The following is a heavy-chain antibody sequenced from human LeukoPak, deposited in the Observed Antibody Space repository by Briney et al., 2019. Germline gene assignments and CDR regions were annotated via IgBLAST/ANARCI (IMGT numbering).Heavy chain of an antibody. V-gene: IGHV3-7*01. CDR3: ARLADYDSSGYFDY. D-gene: IGHD3-22*01. CDR1: GFTFSSYW. J-gene: IGHJ4*02. CDR2: IRQDGSEK. Sequence: GGSLRLSCAASGFTFSSYWMIWVRQAPGKGLEWVANIRQDGSEKYYVASVRGRFTISRDNAKNSLYLQMNSLRREDTAVYYCARLADYDSSGYFDYWGQGTLVTVSS.